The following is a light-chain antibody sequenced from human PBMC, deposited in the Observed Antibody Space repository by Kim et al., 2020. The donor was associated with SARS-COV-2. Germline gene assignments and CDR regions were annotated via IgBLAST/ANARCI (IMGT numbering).Light chain of an antibody. V-gene: IGLV3-1*01. CDR3: QAWDSSTVV. J-gene: IGLJ2*01. Sequence: SVSRGQPASITCSGDKLGEKYACWYQQKPGQSPVLVIYQDSKRPSGIPERFSGSNSGNTATLTISGTQAMDEADYYCQAWDSSTVVFGGGTQLTVL. CDR1: KLGEKY. CDR2: QDS.